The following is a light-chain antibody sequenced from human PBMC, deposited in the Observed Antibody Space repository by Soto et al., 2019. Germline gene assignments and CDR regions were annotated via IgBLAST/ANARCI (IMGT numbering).Light chain of an antibody. Sequence: QSVLTQPPSASSTPGQTVPISCSGSTSNLGTFYVYWYQHLPGTAPKLLIYLGDQRASGVSDRFSGSKSGTSASLAINGLRSDDEADYYWAAWDDNLNAYVFGSGTKLTVL. CDR2: LGD. CDR1: TSNLGTFY. V-gene: IGLV1-47*02. CDR3: AAWDDNLNAYV. J-gene: IGLJ1*01.